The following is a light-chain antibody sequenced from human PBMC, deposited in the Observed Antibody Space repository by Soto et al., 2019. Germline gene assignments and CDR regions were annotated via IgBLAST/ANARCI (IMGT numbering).Light chain of an antibody. CDR3: ASYAGNDIVL. CDR1: SSDIGSYGY. Sequence: QAVVTQPPSASGSPGQSVTISCTGTSSDIGSYGYVSWYQQHSGKAPKLMLYEVSKRPSGVPDRFSGSRSGNTASLTVSGLQAEDEADYYCASYAGNDIVLFGGGTKVTVL. V-gene: IGLV2-8*01. CDR2: EVS. J-gene: IGLJ2*01.